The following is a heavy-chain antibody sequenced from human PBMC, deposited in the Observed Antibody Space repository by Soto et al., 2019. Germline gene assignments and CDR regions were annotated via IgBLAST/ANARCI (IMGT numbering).Heavy chain of an antibody. J-gene: IGHJ6*03. CDR1: GFTFDNYA. CDR2: ISWNSGNR. V-gene: IGHV3-9*01. D-gene: IGHD2-2*01. Sequence: EVQLVESGAGLVQPGRSLRLSCTAAGFTFDNYAMHWLRRAPGKGLEWVSGISWNSGNRGYADSVKGRFTTSRYYAKNSQYLQMDPLRAQDTALYYCAKEGVEVVPVALTDDYYYNIDVWGKGTTVTVSS. CDR3: AKEGVEVVPVALTDDYYYNIDV.